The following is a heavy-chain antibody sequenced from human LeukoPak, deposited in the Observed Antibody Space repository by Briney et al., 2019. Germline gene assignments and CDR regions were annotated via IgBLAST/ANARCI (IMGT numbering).Heavy chain of an antibody. D-gene: IGHD3-9*01. CDR1: GYSISSGYY. CDR2: IYHSGST. CDR3: ARGRYFDWLLSGRDWFDP. Sequence: SETLSLTCAVSGYSISSGYYWGWIRQPPGKGLEWIGSIYHSGSTYYNPSLKSRVTISVDTSKNQFSLKLSSVTAADTAVYYCARGRYFDWLLSGRDWFDPWGQGTLVTVSS. J-gene: IGHJ5*02. V-gene: IGHV4-38-2*01.